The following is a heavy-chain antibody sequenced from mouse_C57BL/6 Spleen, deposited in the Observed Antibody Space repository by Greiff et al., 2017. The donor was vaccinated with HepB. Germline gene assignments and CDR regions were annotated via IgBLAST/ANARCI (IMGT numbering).Heavy chain of an antibody. CDR1: GYTFTSYD. V-gene: IGHV1-85*01. D-gene: IGHD2-5*01. Sequence: VQGVESGPELVKPGASVKLSCKASGYTFTSYDINWVKQRPGQGLEWIGWIYPRDGSTKYNEKFKGKATLTVDTSSSTAYMELHSLTSEDSAVYFCARGGAYYSNYVRYAMDYWGQGTSVTVSS. J-gene: IGHJ4*01. CDR2: IYPRDGST. CDR3: ARGGAYYSNYVRYAMDY.